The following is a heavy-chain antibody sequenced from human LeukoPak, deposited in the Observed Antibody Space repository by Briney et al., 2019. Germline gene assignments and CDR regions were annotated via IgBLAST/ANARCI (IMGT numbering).Heavy chain of an antibody. D-gene: IGHD6-13*01. J-gene: IGHJ4*02. Sequence: ASVKVSCKASGYTFTSYDINWVRQATGQGLEWMGWMNPNSGNTGYTQKFQGRVTMTRNTSISTAYMELSSLRSEVTAVYYCAIIPIAAAGTTSFDYWGQGTLVTVSS. CDR3: AIIPIAAAGTTSFDY. CDR2: MNPNSGNT. V-gene: IGHV1-8*01. CDR1: GYTFTSYD.